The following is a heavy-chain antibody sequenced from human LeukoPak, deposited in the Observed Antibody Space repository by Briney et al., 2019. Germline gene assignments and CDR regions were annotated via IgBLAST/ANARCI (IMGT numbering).Heavy chain of an antibody. Sequence: GGSLRLSCAASGFTFSSYAMSWVRQTPGKGLEWVSAISGSGGSTYYADSVKGRFTISRDNSKNTLFLQMNSLRAEDTAIYYCARDETYDYESNGYLDFWGQGTVVTVSS. CDR3: ARDETYDYESNGYLDF. D-gene: IGHD3-22*01. CDR2: ISGSGGST. CDR1: GFTFSSYA. V-gene: IGHV3-23*01. J-gene: IGHJ4*02.